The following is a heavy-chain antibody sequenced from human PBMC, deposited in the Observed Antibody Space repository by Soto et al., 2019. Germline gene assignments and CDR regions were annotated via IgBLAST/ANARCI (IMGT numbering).Heavy chain of an antibody. CDR1: VFTFSSYA. Sequence: VGSLRLSCAASVFTFSSYAMSWVRHSPGKGLEWVSAISGSGGSTYYADSVKGRFTISRDNSKNTLYLQMNSLRAEDTAVYYCAKDDLGYCSGGSCYRHYGMDVWGQGTRVTVSS. D-gene: IGHD2-15*01. CDR3: AKDDLGYCSGGSCYRHYGMDV. CDR2: ISGSGGST. J-gene: IGHJ6*02. V-gene: IGHV3-23*01.